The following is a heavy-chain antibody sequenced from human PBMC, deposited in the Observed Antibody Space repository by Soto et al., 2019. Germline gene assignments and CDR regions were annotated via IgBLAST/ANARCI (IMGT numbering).Heavy chain of an antibody. J-gene: IGHJ4*02. CDR2: ISGSGGST. D-gene: IGHD3-9*01. CDR1: GFTFSSYA. CDR3: AKVGYDLLTGLVD. Sequence: GGSLRLSCAASGFTFSSYAMSWVRQAPGKGLEWVSAISGSGGSTYYADSVKGRFTISRDNSKNTLYLQMDSLRAEDTAVYYCAKVGYDLLTGLVDWGQGTLVNVAS. V-gene: IGHV3-23*01.